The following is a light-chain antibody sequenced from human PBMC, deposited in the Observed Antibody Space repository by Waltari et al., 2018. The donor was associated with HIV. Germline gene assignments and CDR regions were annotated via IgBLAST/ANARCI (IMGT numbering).Light chain of an antibody. CDR2: RSN. CDR3: ATWDDSLSGPV. V-gene: IGLV1-47*01. Sequence: SASGTPGQRVAISCSGSSSNIGSNYVYWYQQLPGTAPKVLIYRSNQRPSGVPDRFSGSKSGTSASLAISALRSEDEADYYCATWDDSLSGPVFGGGTKLTVL. J-gene: IGLJ3*02. CDR1: SSNIGSNY.